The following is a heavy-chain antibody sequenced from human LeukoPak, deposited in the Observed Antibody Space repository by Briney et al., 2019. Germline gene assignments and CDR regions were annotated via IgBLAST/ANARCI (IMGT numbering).Heavy chain of an antibody. V-gene: IGHV1-2*02. D-gene: IGHD3-3*02. CDR2: INPNSGGT. J-gene: IGHJ3*02. CDR1: GYTFTGYY. CDR3: ARAGIHTFSSHSDAFDI. Sequence: GASVKVSCKASGYTFTGYYMHWVRQAPGQGLEWMGWINPNSGGTNYAQKFQGRVTMTRDTSISTAYMELSRLRSDDTAVYYCARAGIHTFSSHSDAFDIWGQGTMVTVSS.